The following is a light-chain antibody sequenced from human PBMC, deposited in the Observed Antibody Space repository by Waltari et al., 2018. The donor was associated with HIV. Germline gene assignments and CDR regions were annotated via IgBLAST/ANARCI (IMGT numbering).Light chain of an antibody. CDR1: NIGSKT. CDR3: QVWDSSSDLSWV. Sequence: SYVLTQPPSVSAAPGKTPRLTSGGNNIGSKTVHWYQKKPGQAPVLVIYYDSDRPSGIPERFSGSKSGNTATLTISRVEAGDEADYYCQVWDSSSDLSWVFGGGTKLTVL. CDR2: YDS. J-gene: IGLJ3*02. V-gene: IGLV3-21*04.